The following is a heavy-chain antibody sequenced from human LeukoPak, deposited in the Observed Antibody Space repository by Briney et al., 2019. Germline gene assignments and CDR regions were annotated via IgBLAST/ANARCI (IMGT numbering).Heavy chain of an antibody. CDR2: VFYSGNT. V-gene: IGHV4-59*13. CDR3: ARGSPGRDAFDV. D-gene: IGHD3-10*01. J-gene: IGHJ3*01. CDR1: GGSISSFY. Sequence: SETLSLTCTVSGGSISSFYWNWIRQPPGKGLEWVGYVFYSGNTNYNPSLGSRVTISEDTSKNQFSLNLNSLTAADTAVYYCARGSPGRDAFDVWGQGTVVTVSS.